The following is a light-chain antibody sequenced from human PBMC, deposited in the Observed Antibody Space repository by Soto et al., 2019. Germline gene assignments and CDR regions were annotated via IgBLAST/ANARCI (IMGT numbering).Light chain of an antibody. CDR1: SSDVGGYNY. Sequence: QSALTQPASVSGSPGQSLTISCAGTSSDVGGYNYVSWYQQHPGKAPKLMIYDVSNRPSGVSNRFSGSKSGNTASLTISGLQAEDEADYSCSSYTSSCVVFGGGTKLTVL. CDR3: SSYTSSCVV. V-gene: IGLV2-14*01. CDR2: DVS. J-gene: IGLJ2*01.